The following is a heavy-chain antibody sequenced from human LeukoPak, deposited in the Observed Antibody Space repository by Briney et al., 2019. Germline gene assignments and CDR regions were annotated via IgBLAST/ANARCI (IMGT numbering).Heavy chain of an antibody. V-gene: IGHV3-66*01. D-gene: IGHD4-17*01. CDR2: IYRGGPT. CDR1: GLTVSSNY. Sequence: GGSLRLSCAASGLTVSSNYMSWVRQAPGKGLEWVSVIYRGGPTYYADSVKGRFTISRDNSKNTLYLQMNSLRDEDTAVYYRARDSYVDSEAVRWFDPWGQGTLVTVSS. CDR3: ARDSYVDSEAVRWFDP. J-gene: IGHJ5*02.